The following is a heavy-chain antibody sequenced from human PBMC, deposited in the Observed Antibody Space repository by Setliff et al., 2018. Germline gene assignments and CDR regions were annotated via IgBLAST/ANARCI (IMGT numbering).Heavy chain of an antibody. CDR1: GFTFNNYG. CDR3: AKAGGSGFGMDYLDS. V-gene: IGHV3-23*01. J-gene: IGHJ4*02. Sequence: PGGSLRLSCAGSGFTFNNYGMTWVRQAPGKGLEWVSIISGDSSFTNYTDSVRGRATIFRDSSGNNVYLHMNSLTAADSAMYYCAKAGGSGFGMDYLDSWGQGTLVTVSS. D-gene: IGHD3-3*01. CDR2: ISGDSSFT.